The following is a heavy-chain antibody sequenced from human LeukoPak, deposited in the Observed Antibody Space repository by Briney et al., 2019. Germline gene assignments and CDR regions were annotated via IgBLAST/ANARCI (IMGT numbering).Heavy chain of an antibody. CDR2: INNNGGST. D-gene: IGHD3-16*01. J-gene: IGHJ3*02. CDR1: GFIFSNYA. V-gene: IGHV3-64D*06. CDR3: VKTMMTFGGVIRTDAFDI. Sequence: GGSLRLSCAASGFIFSNYAMSWVRQAPGKGLEYVSGINNNGGSTYYSDSVKARLTISRDNSKNTLFLQMASLRAEDTAVYYCVKTMMTFGGVIRTDAFDIWGQGTMVTVSS.